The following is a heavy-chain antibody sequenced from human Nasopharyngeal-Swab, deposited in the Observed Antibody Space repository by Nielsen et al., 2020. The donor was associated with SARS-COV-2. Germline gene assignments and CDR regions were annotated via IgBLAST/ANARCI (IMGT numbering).Heavy chain of an antibody. CDR1: GFTFSSFW. D-gene: IGHD6-13*01. Sequence: GGSLRLSCAASGFTFSSFWMHWVRQAPGKGLMDVSYISPGDGSSTNYADSVKCRFTISRDNAKNTLFLQMNTLRAEDTAVYYCTRSSSWALEYWGQGTPVTVSA. V-gene: IGHV3-74*01. CDR3: TRSSSWALEY. CDR2: ISPGDGSST. J-gene: IGHJ4*02.